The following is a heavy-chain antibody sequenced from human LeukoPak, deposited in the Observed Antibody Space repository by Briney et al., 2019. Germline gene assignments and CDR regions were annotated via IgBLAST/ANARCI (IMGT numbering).Heavy chain of an antibody. D-gene: IGHD6-13*01. J-gene: IGHJ4*02. CDR2: INAGNGNT. Sequence: ASVKVSCKASGYTFTSYAMHWVRQAPGQRLEWMGWINAGNGNTKYSQKFQGRVTIARDTSASTAYMELSSLRSEDTAVYYCARSQAGTIDFDYWGQGTLVTVSS. CDR3: ARSQAGTIDFDY. CDR1: GYTFTSYA. V-gene: IGHV1-3*01.